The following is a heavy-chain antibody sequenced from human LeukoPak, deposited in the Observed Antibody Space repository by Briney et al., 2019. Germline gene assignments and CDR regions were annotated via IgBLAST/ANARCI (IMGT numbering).Heavy chain of an antibody. V-gene: IGHV3-7*03. CDR2: IKQDGSEK. CDR1: GGSISSSSYY. D-gene: IGHD3-10*01. J-gene: IGHJ4*02. CDR3: AKDKLLWFGELLSHLDY. Sequence: ETLSLTCTVSGGSISSSSYYWGWIRQPPGKGLEWVANIKQDGSEKYHVDSVKGRFTISSDNSKITLYLQMNSLRAEDTAVYYCAKDKLLWFGELLSHLDYWGQGTLVTVSS.